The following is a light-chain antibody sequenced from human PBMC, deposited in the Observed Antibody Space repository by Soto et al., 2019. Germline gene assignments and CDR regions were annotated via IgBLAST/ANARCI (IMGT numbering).Light chain of an antibody. CDR2: WAS. Sequence: DIVMTQSPYSLAVSLGERATINCKSSQSVLYSSNQKNYLAWYQQKPGQPPKLLISWASTRESGVPDRFSGGGSGTDFTLTISSLQAEDVAVYYCQQYYGTPLTFGGGTKVEIK. CDR3: QQYYGTPLT. V-gene: IGKV4-1*01. CDR1: QSVLYSSNQKNY. J-gene: IGKJ4*01.